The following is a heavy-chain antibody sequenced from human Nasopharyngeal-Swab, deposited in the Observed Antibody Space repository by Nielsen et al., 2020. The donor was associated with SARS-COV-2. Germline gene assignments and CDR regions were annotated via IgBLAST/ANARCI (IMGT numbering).Heavy chain of an antibody. CDR2: IRQDGSEK. J-gene: IGHJ6*02. CDR3: ARDRPTSYYYYGMDV. Sequence: WIRQPPGKGLEWVANIRQDGSEKYYVDSVKGRFTISRDNAKNSLYLQMNSLRAEDTAVYYCARDRPTSYYYYGMDVWGQGTTVTVSS. V-gene: IGHV3-7*01.